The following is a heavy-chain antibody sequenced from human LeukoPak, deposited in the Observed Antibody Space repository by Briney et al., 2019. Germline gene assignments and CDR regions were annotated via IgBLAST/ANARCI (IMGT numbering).Heavy chain of an antibody. CDR2: IKSRTDGGTA. V-gene: IGHV3-15*01. CDR1: GFTFNNAW. CDR3: AKDEALVATSPADYMDV. Sequence: SGGSLRLSCAASGFTFNNAWMSWVRQAPGKGLEWVGHIKSRTDGGTADYAAPVKGRFTISRDNSKNTLYLQMNSLRAEDTAVYYCAKDEALVATSPADYMDVWGKGTTVTISS. J-gene: IGHJ6*03. D-gene: IGHD5-12*01.